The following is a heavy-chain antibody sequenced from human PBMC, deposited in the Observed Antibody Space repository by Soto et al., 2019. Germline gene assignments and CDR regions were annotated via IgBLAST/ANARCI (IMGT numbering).Heavy chain of an antibody. CDR2: ISAYNGNT. Sequence: GASVKVSCKASGYTFTSYGISWVRQAPGQGLEWMGWISAYNGNTNYAQKLQGRVTMTTDTSTSTAYMELRSLRSDDTAVYYCARDRLRLVSDAFDIWGQGTMVTVSS. D-gene: IGHD3-9*01. CDR3: ARDRLRLVSDAFDI. J-gene: IGHJ3*02. CDR1: GYTFTSYG. V-gene: IGHV1-18*01.